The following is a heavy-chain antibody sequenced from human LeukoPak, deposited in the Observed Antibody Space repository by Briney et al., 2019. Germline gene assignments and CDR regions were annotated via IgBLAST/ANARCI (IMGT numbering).Heavy chain of an antibody. Sequence: GGSLRLSCAASEFSVCSNYMTWLRQAPGKGLEWVSLIYSGGSKYYADSVKGRFTSSRDNSKNTLYLQMNSLRAEDTAVYYCARDLVWFGEPKGYYNYMDVWGKGTTVTVSS. V-gene: IGHV3-66*01. D-gene: IGHD3-10*01. CDR1: EFSVCSNY. CDR3: ARDLVWFGEPKGYYNYMDV. CDR2: IYSGGSK. J-gene: IGHJ6*03.